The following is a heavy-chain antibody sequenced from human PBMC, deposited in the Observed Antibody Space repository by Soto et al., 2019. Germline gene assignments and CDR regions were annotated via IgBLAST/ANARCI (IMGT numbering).Heavy chain of an antibody. Sequence: SETLSLTCTVSGGSISSYDWSVIRQPPGKGLEWIGYIYYSGSTNYNPSLKSRVTISVDTSKNQFSLKLSSVTAADTAVYYCARDGHKGLVTPPWDAFDIWGHGTMVTVS. D-gene: IGHD3-9*01. CDR1: GGSISSYD. J-gene: IGHJ3*02. V-gene: IGHV4-59*01. CDR3: ARDGHKGLVTPPWDAFDI. CDR2: IYYSGST.